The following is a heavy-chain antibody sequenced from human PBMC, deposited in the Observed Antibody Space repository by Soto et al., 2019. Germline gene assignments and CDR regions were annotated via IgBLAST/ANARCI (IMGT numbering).Heavy chain of an antibody. V-gene: IGHV1-69*13. J-gene: IGHJ6*02. CDR2: IIPIFGTA. D-gene: IGHD3-3*01. Sequence: SVKVSCKASGGTFSSYAISWVRQAPGQGLEWMGGIIPIFGTANYAQKFQGRVTITADESTSTAYMELSSLRSEDTAVYYCARALVTIFGVARNYYGMDVWGQGTTVTVSS. CDR3: ARALVTIFGVARNYYGMDV. CDR1: GGTFSSYA.